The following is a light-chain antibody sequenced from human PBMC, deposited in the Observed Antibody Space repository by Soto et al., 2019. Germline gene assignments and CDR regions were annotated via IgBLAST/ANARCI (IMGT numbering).Light chain of an antibody. Sequence: EIVLTQSPGTLSLSPGERATLSCRASETLSSSFLAWYQQKPGQAPRLLIYGASSRAAGIPDRFSGSGSGTDVTLSGSRLEPEDSGVYYCQQYGGSPMYTFGRGTKLEIK. V-gene: IGKV3-20*01. J-gene: IGKJ2*01. CDR1: ETLSSSF. CDR3: QQYGGSPMYT. CDR2: GAS.